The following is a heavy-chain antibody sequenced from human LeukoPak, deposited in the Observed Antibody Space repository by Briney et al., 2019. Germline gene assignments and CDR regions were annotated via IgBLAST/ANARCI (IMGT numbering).Heavy chain of an antibody. CDR3: AREAYYDSSGSQGFDP. J-gene: IGHJ5*02. CDR2: IYYSGST. Sequence: SETLSLTCTVSGGSISSSSYYWGWIRQPPGKGLEWIGSIYYSGSTYYNPSLKSRVTISVDTSKNQFSLKLSSVTAADTAVYYCAREAYYDSSGSQGFDPWGQGTLVTVSS. V-gene: IGHV4-39*02. CDR1: GGSISSSSYY. D-gene: IGHD3-22*01.